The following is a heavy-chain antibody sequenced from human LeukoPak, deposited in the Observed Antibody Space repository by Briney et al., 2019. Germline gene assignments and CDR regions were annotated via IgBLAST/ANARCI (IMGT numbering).Heavy chain of an antibody. CDR2: IIPIFGTA. CDR3: ARGGMTTVTKRWFDP. J-gene: IGHJ5*02. D-gene: IGHD4-17*01. V-gene: IGHV1-69*05. CDR1: GGTFSSYA. Sequence: SVKVSCKASGGTFSSYAISWVRQAPGQGLEWMGGIIPIFGTANYAQKFQGRVTITTDESTSTAYMELSSLRSEDTAVYYCARGGMTTVTKRWFDPWGQGILVTASS.